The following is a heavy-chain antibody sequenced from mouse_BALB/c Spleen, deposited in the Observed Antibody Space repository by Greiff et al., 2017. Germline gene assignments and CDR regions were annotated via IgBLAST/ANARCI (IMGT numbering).Heavy chain of an antibody. CDR2: INPSNGRT. CDR3: ARSYYRYDEAWFAY. D-gene: IGHD2-14*01. V-gene: IGHV1S81*02. Sequence: QVQLQQPGAELVKPGASVKLSCKVSGYTFTSYWMHWVKQRPGQGLEWIGEINPSNGRTNYNEKFKSKATLTVDKSSSTAYMQLSSLTSEDSAVYYCARSYYRYDEAWFAYWGQGTLVTVSA. J-gene: IGHJ3*01. CDR1: GYTFTSYW.